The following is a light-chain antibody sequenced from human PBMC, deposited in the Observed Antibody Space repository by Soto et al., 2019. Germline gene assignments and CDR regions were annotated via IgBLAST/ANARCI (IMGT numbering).Light chain of an antibody. Sequence: DIQMTQSPSTLSASVGDIVTITCRASQSISSWLAWYQQKPGKAPKLLFYDASSLESGVPSRFSGSGSGTEFTLTISSLQPDDFATYECQHYNRYPFTFGQGTNLEIK. V-gene: IGKV1-5*01. CDR3: QHYNRYPFT. CDR2: DAS. J-gene: IGKJ2*01. CDR1: QSISSW.